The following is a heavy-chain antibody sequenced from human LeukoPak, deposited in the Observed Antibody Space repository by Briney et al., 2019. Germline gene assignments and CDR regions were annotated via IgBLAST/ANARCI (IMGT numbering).Heavy chain of an antibody. V-gene: IGHV4-59*01. CDR1: GGSISSYY. CDR3: ARSLPHSSSMYPNWFDP. CDR2: IYYSGST. J-gene: IGHJ5*02. Sequence: SGTLSLTCAVSGGSISSYYWSWIRQPPGKGLEWIGYIYYSGSTNYNPSLKSRVTISVDTSKNQFSLKLSSVTAADTAVYYCARSLPHSSSMYPNWFDPWGQGTLVTVSS. D-gene: IGHD6-6*01.